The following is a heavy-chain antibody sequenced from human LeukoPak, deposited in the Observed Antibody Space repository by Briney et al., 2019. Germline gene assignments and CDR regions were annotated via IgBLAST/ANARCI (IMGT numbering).Heavy chain of an antibody. CDR3: AKDWGARGCCGDYFDY. J-gene: IGHJ4*02. V-gene: IGHV3-30*02. Sequence: AWGSLRLSCAASGFTFSSYAMSWVRQAPGKGLEWVAFIRDDGSNKLFADSVKGRFTSSRDNTKNTVSLQMNSLRPEDTAVYYCAKDWGARGCCGDYFDYWGQGSLVIVSS. CDR2: IRDDGSNK. CDR1: GFTFSSYA. D-gene: IGHD6-19*01.